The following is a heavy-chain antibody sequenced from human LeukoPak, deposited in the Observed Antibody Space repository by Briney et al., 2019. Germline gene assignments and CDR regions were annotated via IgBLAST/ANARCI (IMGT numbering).Heavy chain of an antibody. CDR2: ISYDGSNK. CDR3: ARDGSTSAFHYYMDV. Sequence: GRSLRLSCAASGFTFSSYAMHWVRQAPGKGLEWVAVISYDGSNKYYADSVKGRFTISRDNSKNTLYLQMNSLRAEDTAVYYCARDGSTSAFHYYMDVWGKGTTVTVSS. D-gene: IGHD2-2*01. J-gene: IGHJ6*03. CDR1: GFTFSSYA. V-gene: IGHV3-30-3*01.